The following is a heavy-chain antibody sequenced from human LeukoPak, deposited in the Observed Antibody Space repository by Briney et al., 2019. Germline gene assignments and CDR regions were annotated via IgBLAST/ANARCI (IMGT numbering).Heavy chain of an antibody. J-gene: IGHJ4*02. CDR2: INTNTGRP. CDR1: GYTFTNYY. V-gene: IGHV7-4-1*02. CDR3: ARDGYYDSSGYYPEHFDY. Sequence: ASVKVSCKASGYTFTNYYIHWVRQAPGQGLEWMGWINTNTGRPTYAQGFTGRFVFSLDTSISTAYLQISSLKAEDTAVYYCARDGYYDSSGYYPEHFDYWGQGTLVTVSS. D-gene: IGHD3-22*01.